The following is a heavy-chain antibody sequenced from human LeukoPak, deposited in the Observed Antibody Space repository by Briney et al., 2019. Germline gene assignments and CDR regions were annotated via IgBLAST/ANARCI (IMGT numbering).Heavy chain of an antibody. J-gene: IGHJ6*03. CDR2: IRGSGGST. D-gene: IGHD3-3*01. V-gene: IGHV3-23*01. Sequence: AGSLRLSCAASGFSFSNYAMSWVRQAPGKGLEGVSDIRGSGGSTYYADSVKGRFTISRDNSKNTLYLQMNSLRAEDTAVYYCVPRKEWSCYMGVWKKGTTVTVSS. CDR3: VPRKEWSCYMGV. CDR1: GFSFSNYA.